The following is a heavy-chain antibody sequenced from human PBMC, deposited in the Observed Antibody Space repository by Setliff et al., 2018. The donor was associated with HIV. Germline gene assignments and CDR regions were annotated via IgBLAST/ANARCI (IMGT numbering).Heavy chain of an antibody. D-gene: IGHD3-16*02. CDR1: GASISDNTYS. CDR3: ARLKIYEGTSKLSTFMRGVARKYYFES. Sequence: SETLSLTCGVSGASISDNTYSWGWVRQPPGQGLEWLGSFYFGGNTHYNPSPKSRLTISVDTSTNQFSLRVTSVTAADTAIYYCARLKIYEGTSKLSTFMRGVARKYYFESWGQGKLVTVSS. V-gene: IGHV4-39*01. J-gene: IGHJ4*02. CDR2: FYFGGNT.